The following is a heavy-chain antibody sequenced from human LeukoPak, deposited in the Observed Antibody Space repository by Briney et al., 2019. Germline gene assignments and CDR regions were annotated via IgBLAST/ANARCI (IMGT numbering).Heavy chain of an antibody. Sequence: GGSLRLSCAASGFTFSSYWMSWVRQAPGKGLEWVANIKQDGSEKYYVGSVKGRFTISRDNAKNSLYLQMNSLRAEDTAVYYCARGVPAAQYYYYYGMDVWGQGTTVTVSS. CDR1: GFTFSSYW. V-gene: IGHV3-7*01. J-gene: IGHJ6*02. D-gene: IGHD2-2*01. CDR3: ARGVPAAQYYYYYGMDV. CDR2: IKQDGSEK.